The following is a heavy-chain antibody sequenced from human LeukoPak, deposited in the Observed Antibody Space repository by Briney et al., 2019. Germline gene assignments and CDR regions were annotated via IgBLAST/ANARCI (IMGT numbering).Heavy chain of an antibody. D-gene: IGHD3-10*01. Sequence: GGSLRLSCTASGFTFGDYAMSWVRQAPGKGLEWVGFIRSKAYGGTTEYAASVKGRFTISRDDSKSIAYLQMNSLKTEDTAVYYCTRVGIYPKYYYYYYMDVWGKGTTVTISS. J-gene: IGHJ6*03. V-gene: IGHV3-49*04. CDR2: IRSKAYGGTT. CDR3: TRVGIYPKYYYYYYMDV. CDR1: GFTFGDYA.